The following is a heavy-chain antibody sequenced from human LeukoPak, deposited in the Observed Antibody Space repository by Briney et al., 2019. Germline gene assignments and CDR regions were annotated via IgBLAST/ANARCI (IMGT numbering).Heavy chain of an antibody. V-gene: IGHV1-2*04. D-gene: IGHD5-18*01. CDR2: INPNSGGT. J-gene: IGHJ3*02. CDR1: GYTFTGYY. CDR3: ARRTHDTAMVEDPFDI. Sequence: ASVKVSCKASGYTFTGYYMHWVRQAPGQGLEWMGWINPNSGGTNYAQKFQGWVTMTRDTSISTAYMELSRLRSDDTAVYYCARRTHDTAMVEDPFDIWGQGTMVTVSS.